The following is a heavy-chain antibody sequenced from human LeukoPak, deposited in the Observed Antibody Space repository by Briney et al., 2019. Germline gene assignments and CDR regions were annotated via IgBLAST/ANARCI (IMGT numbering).Heavy chain of an antibody. CDR1: GFTVSSNY. CDR2: IYSGGST. J-gene: IGHJ3*02. V-gene: IGHV3-53*01. Sequence: GSLRLSCAASGFTVSSNYMSWVRQAPGKGLEWVSVIYSGGSTYYADSVKGRFTISRDNSKNTLYLQMNSLRAEDTAVYYCARALTYYDILTGYSQADAFDIWGQGTMVTVSS. D-gene: IGHD3-9*01. CDR3: ARALTYYDILTGYSQADAFDI.